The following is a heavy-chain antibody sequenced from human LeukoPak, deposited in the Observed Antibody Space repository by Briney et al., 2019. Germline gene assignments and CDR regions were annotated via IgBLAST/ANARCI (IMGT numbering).Heavy chain of an antibody. CDR1: GGTFSSYA. Sequence: ASVKVSCKASGGTFSSYAISWVRQAPGQGLEWMGWINPNSGGTNYAQKFQGRVTMTRDTSISTAYMELSRLRSDDTAVYYCATNSGYSSGWYVPNAFDIWGQGTMVTVSS. J-gene: IGHJ3*02. V-gene: IGHV1-2*02. D-gene: IGHD6-19*01. CDR3: ATNSGYSSGWYVPNAFDI. CDR2: INPNSGGT.